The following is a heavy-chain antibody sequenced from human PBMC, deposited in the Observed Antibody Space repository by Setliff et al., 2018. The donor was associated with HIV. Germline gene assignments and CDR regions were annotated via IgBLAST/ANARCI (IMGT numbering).Heavy chain of an antibody. J-gene: IGHJ3*02. Sequence: SETLSLTCAVYGGSFSGYYWSWIRQPPGKGLEWIGESNHSGSTNYNPSLKSRVTISVDTSKNQFSLKLSSVTAADTAVYYCECYFDSSDSHSPAFDIWCQGTKVTVSS. CDR3: ECYFDSSDSHSPAFDI. V-gene: IGHV4-34*01. CDR1: GGSFSGYY. CDR2: SNHSGST. D-gene: IGHD3-22*01.